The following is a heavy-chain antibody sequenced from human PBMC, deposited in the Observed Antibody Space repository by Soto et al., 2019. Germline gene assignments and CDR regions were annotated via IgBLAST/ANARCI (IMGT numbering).Heavy chain of an antibody. V-gene: IGHV3-21*01. CDR2: ISSSSSYI. J-gene: IGHJ3*02. CDR3: AREPHDYGDYFLDAFDI. D-gene: IGHD4-17*01. CDR1: GFTFSSYS. Sequence: EVQLVESGGGLVKPGGSLRLSCAASGFTFSSYSMNWVRQAPGKGLEWVSSISSSSSYIYYADSVKGRFTIPRDNAKNSLYLQMNSLRAEDTAVYYCAREPHDYGDYFLDAFDIWGQGTMVTVSS.